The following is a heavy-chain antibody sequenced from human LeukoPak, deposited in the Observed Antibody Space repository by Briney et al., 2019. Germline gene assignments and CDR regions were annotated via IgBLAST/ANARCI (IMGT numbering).Heavy chain of an antibody. D-gene: IGHD3-9*01. J-gene: IGHJ4*02. CDR1: GGTFSSYA. CDR3: ARDKGYFDWLFDY. V-gene: IGHV1-69*04. CDR2: IIPILGIA. Sequence: SVKVSCKASGGTFSSYAISWVRQAPGQGLEWMGGIIPILGIANYAQKFQGRVTITRDTSASTAYMELSSLRSEDTAVYYCARDKGYFDWLFDYWGQGTLVTVSS.